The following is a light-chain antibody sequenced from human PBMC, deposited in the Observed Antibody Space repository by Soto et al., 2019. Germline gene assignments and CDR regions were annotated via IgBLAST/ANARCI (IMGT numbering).Light chain of an antibody. CDR3: QQYASART. V-gene: IGKV3-20*01. Sequence: EVVFTQSAGTLSLSTGERATISCRASQSVSSSYVAWYQQKPGQAPRLLVYGASSRATGIPDRFSGSGSGTDFTLTISRLEPEDFAVYYCQQYASARTCGQGTRWIS. CDR1: QSVSSSY. CDR2: GAS. J-gene: IGKJ1*01.